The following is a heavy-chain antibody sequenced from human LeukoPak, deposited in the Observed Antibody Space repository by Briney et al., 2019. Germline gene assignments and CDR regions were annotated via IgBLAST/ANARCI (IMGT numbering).Heavy chain of an antibody. V-gene: IGHV3-7*01. CDR2: IKQDGSEK. CDR1: GFTVSSNY. Sequence: GGSLRLSCAASGFTVSSNYMSWVRQAPGKGLEWVANIKQDGSEKYYVDSVKGRFTISRDNAKNSLYLQMNSLRAEDTAVYYCARLVWSGSYYFDYWGQGTLVTVSS. CDR3: ARLVWSGSYYFDY. D-gene: IGHD1-26*01. J-gene: IGHJ4*02.